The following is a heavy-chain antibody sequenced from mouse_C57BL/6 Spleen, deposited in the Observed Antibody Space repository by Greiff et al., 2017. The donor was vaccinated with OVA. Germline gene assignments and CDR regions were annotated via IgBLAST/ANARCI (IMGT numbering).Heavy chain of an antibody. CDR2: IHPNSGST. Sequence: QVQLKQPGAELVKPGASVKLSCKASGYTFTSYWMHWVKQRPGQGLEWIGMIHPNSGSTNYNEKFKSKATLTVDKSSSTAYMQLSSLTSEDSAVYYCARPIYDGYYPFAYWGQGTLVTVSA. V-gene: IGHV1-64*01. CDR1: GYTFTSYW. CDR3: ARPIYDGYYPFAY. J-gene: IGHJ3*01. D-gene: IGHD2-3*01.